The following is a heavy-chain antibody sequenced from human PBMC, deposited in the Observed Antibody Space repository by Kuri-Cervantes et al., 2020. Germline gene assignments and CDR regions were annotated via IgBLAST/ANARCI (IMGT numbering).Heavy chain of an antibody. CDR2: ISWNSGSI. CDR1: GFTFDDYA. J-gene: IGHJ4*02. Sequence: GGSLRLSCAASGFTFDDYAMHWVRQAPGKGLEWVSGISWNSGSIGYADSVKGRFTISRDNAKNSLYLQMNSLRAEDTAVYYCARSPGAYVRVDYFDYWGQGTLVTVSS. V-gene: IGHV3-9*01. D-gene: IGHD2-15*01. CDR3: ARSPGAYVRVDYFDY.